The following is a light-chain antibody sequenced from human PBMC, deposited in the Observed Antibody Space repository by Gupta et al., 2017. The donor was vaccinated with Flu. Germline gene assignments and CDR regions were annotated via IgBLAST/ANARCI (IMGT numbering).Light chain of an antibody. CDR2: SHN. CDR3: EPWDDSLNGWV. J-gene: IGLJ3*02. CDR1: SSNIKNKT. Sequence: QSVLTQPPSASGTPGQRVTISCSGSSSNIKNKTVTWNQQLPGTAPKLLIYSHNQRPSGVPDQFSGSKSGTSASLAISGLQAEDEADYYCEPWDDSLNGWVFGGGTKLTVL. V-gene: IGLV1-44*01.